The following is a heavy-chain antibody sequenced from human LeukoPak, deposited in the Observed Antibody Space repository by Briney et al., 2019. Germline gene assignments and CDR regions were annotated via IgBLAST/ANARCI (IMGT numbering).Heavy chain of an antibody. V-gene: IGHV3-48*03. D-gene: IGHD2-15*01. CDR2: ISSSGSTI. CDR3: ARGQDIVVVVAATREHNWFDP. CDR1: GFTFSSYE. J-gene: IGHJ5*02. Sequence: PGGSLRLSCAASGFTFSSYEMNWVRQAPGKGLEWVSYISSSGSTIYYADSVKGRFTISRDNAKNSLYLQMNGLRAEDTAVYYCARGQDIVVVVAATREHNWFDPWGQGTLVTVS.